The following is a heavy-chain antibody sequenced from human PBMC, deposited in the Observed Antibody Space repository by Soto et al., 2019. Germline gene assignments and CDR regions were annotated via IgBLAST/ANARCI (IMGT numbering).Heavy chain of an antibody. CDR1: GFTFSRSW. CDR3: ARVLTGSWNWFDP. J-gene: IGHJ5*02. CDR2: INSDGSRT. D-gene: IGHD6-13*01. V-gene: IGHV3-74*01. Sequence: EVQLVESGGGLAQPGESLRLSCAASGFTFSRSWMHWVRHAPGKGLVWVSRINSDGSRTNYADSVKGRFTVSRDNAKNTQYLQKNSLRAEDTAVDYGARVLTGSWNWFDPWGQGTLVAVSS.